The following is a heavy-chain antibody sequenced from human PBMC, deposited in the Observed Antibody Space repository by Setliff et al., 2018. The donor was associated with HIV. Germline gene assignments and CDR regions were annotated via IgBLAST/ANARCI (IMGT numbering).Heavy chain of an antibody. CDR2: INFGGGT. J-gene: IGHJ3*02. CDR3: ARAGNYGAFDGFDI. Sequence: SETLSLTCAVYGGSLSGYYWRWIRQPPGKGLEWIAEINFGGGTNHNPSLKSRVTISVDTSKSHVSLMLRSVTAADTAVYYCARAGNYGAFDGFDIWGQGTMVTVSS. D-gene: IGHD1-7*01. V-gene: IGHV4-34*01. CDR1: GGSLSGYY.